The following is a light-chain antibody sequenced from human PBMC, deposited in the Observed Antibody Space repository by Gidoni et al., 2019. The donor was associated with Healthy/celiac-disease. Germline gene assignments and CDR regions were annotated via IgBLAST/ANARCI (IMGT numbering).Light chain of an antibody. CDR3: CSYAGSSTFWV. Sequence: QSALTQPASVSGSPGQSNTISCTGTSSDVGSYNLVSWYQQQPGKAPKLMIYDVSKRPSGFSNRFSGSKSGNTASLTISGLQAEDEADYYCCSYAGSSTFWVFGGGTKLTVL. V-gene: IGLV2-23*02. J-gene: IGLJ3*02. CDR2: DVS. CDR1: SSDVGSYNL.